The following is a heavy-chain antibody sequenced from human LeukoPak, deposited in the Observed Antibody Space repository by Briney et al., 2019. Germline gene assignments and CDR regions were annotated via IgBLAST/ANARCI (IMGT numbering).Heavy chain of an antibody. CDR3: TTDIVGAWLDFDY. V-gene: IGHV3-15*07. D-gene: IGHD1-26*01. CDR2: IKSKTDGGTT. J-gene: IGHJ4*02. CDR1: GFTFSNAW. Sequence: PGRSLRLSCAASGFTFSNAWMNWVRQAPGKGLEWVGRIKSKTDGGTTDYAAPVKGRFTISRDDSKNTLYLQMNSLKTEDTAVYYCTTDIVGAWLDFDYWGQGTLVTVSS.